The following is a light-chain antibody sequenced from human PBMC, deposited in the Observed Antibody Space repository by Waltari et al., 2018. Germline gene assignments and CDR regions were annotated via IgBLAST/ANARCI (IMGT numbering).Light chain of an antibody. Sequence: VLLTQSPASLSVSPGDTVILSCRASQSVRTNLVWYQQKAGQAPRTLIYGVSTRASGVPSRFSGSGSETDFTLIISSLQSEDAAVDFCQQYYVWPPITFGGGTKLEI. V-gene: IGKV3-15*01. CDR1: QSVRTN. CDR3: QQYYVWPPIT. J-gene: IGKJ4*01. CDR2: GVS.